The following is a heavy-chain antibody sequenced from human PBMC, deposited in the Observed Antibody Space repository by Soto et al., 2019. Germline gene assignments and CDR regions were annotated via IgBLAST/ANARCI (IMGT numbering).Heavy chain of an antibody. CDR3: ARVGPYYYGFDV. D-gene: IGHD3-10*01. CDR2: IDYSGST. Sequence: QVQLQESGPGLVKPSQTLSLTCTVSGDSISNSDYYWNWIRQSPGKGLEWIASIDYSGSTYYNPSLKSRVVISADTSKNLFSLKLRSVTAADTALYFCARVGPYYYGFDVWDQGTTVTVSS. CDR1: GDSISNSDYY. V-gene: IGHV4-30-4*01. J-gene: IGHJ6*02.